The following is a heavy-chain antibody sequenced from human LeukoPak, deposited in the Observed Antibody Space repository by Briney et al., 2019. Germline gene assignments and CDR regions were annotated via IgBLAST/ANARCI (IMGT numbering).Heavy chain of an antibody. CDR1: GGPISSYY. J-gene: IGHJ3*02. D-gene: IGHD6-13*01. CDR2: IYYSGST. CDR3: ASSIAAAGELAFDI. V-gene: IGHV4-59*01. Sequence: SDPLALTCAASGGPISSYYWIWIRQPPGKGLLLVGYIYYSGSTNYNPSLKSRVTISVDTSKNQFSLKLSSVTAADTAVYYCASSIAAAGELAFDIWGQGTMVTVSS.